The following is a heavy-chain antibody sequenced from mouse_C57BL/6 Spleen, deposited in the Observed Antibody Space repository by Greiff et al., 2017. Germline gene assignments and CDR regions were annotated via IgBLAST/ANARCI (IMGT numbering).Heavy chain of an antibody. CDR1: GYTFTSYW. V-gene: IGHV1-55*01. J-gene: IGHJ4*01. D-gene: IGHD3-1*01. CDR2: IYPGSGST. Sequence: QVQLQQPGAELVKPGASVKMSCKASGYTFTSYWITWVKQRPGQGLEWIGGIYPGSGSTNYNEKFKSKATLTVDTSSSTGYMQLRSLTSEDSAVYCCARWGGLRAMDYWGQGTSVTVSS. CDR3: ARWGGLRAMDY.